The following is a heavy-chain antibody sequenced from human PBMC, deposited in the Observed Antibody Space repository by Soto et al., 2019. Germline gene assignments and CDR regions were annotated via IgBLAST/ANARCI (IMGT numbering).Heavy chain of an antibody. Sequence: GGSLRLSCAASGFTFSGSAMHWVRQASGKGLEWVGRIRSKANSYATAYAASVKGRFTISRDDSKNTAYLQMNSLKTEDTAVYYCTVNSIPNYDILTGYFPSFDYWGQGTLVTVSS. V-gene: IGHV3-73*01. J-gene: IGHJ4*02. CDR3: TVNSIPNYDILTGYFPSFDY. CDR1: GFTFSGSA. D-gene: IGHD3-9*01. CDR2: IRSKANSYAT.